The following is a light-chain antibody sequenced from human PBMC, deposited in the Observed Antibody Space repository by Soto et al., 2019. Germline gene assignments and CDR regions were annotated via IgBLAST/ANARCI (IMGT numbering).Light chain of an antibody. CDR2: EVS. J-gene: IGLJ3*02. CDR1: SSDVGGYNY. CDR3: SSYTSSSTWV. V-gene: IGLV2-14*01. Sequence: QSVLTQPASVSGSPGQSITISCTGTSSDVGGYNYVSWYQQHPGKAPNFMIYEVSNRPSGVSNRFSGSKSGNTASLTISGLQAEDEADYYCSSYTSSSTWVFGGGTKLTVL.